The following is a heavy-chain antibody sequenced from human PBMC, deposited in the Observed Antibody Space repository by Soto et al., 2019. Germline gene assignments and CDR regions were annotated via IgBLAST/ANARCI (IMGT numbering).Heavy chain of an antibody. Sequence: GGSLRLSCAASGFSFSSYSMHWVRQAPGKGLDWVAIISSDGNNKYYGDSVKGRFTISRDNSKNTLDLQMNSLRGEDTAVYYCARPLDWSYYYYGMDVWGQGTTVTVSS. CDR3: ARPLDWSYYYYGMDV. V-gene: IGHV3-30-3*01. J-gene: IGHJ6*02. CDR1: GFSFSSYS. CDR2: ISSDGNNK. D-gene: IGHD3-3*01.